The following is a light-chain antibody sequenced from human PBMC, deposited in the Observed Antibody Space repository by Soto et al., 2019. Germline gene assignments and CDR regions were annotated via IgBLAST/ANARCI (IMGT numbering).Light chain of an antibody. V-gene: IGKV3-11*01. CDR2: DAS. J-gene: IGKJ4*01. CDR3: QQRSIWPPLA. Sequence: EIVLTQSPATLSLSPGERATLSCRASQSVNNYLAWYQQKPGQAPRLLIYDASNRATGIPARFSGSGSGTDFTLTISRLEREDLAVYYCQQRSIWPPLAFGGGTEVEIK. CDR1: QSVNNY.